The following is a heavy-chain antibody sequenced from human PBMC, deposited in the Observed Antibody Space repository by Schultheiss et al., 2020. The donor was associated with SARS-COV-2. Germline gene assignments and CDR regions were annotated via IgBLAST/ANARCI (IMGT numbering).Heavy chain of an antibody. J-gene: IGHJ4*02. V-gene: IGHV3-66*02. Sequence: GGSLRLSCAASGFTFSNAWMSWVRQAPGKGLEWVSGISWNGGSTGYADSVKGRFTISRDNSKNTLYLQLNSLRAEDTAVYYCARLAVADYYFDYWGQGTLVTVSS. CDR2: ISWNGGST. D-gene: IGHD6-19*01. CDR3: ARLAVADYYFDY. CDR1: GFTFSNAW.